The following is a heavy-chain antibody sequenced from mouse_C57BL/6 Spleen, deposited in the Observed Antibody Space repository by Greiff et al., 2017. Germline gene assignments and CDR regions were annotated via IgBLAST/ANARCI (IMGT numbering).Heavy chain of an antibody. V-gene: IGHV14-4*01. CDR3: TTNYYFDY. J-gene: IGHJ2*01. Sequence: VQLQQPGAELVRPGASVKLSCTASGFNIKDDYMHWVKQRPEQGLEWIGWIDPENGDTEYASKFQGKATITADTSSNTAYLQLSSLTSEDTAVYYCTTNYYFDYWGQGTTLPGSS. CDR2: IDPENGDT. CDR1: GFNIKDDY.